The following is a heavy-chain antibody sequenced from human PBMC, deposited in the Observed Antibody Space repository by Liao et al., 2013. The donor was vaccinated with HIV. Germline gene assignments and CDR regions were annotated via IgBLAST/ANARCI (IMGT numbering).Heavy chain of an antibody. V-gene: IGHV4-30-4*08. CDR1: GGSISDGDYY. CDR2: IFDSGST. Sequence: VQLQESGPGLVKPSETLSLTCTVSGGSISDGDYYWTWIRQSPGKGLEWIGYIFDSGSTNYNPSLKSRVTISVDTFRTQFSLKLSSVTAADTAVYYCAARITISGVAIPHALDIWGQGTMVTVSS. D-gene: IGHD3-3*01. J-gene: IGHJ3*02. CDR3: AARITISGVAIPHALDI.